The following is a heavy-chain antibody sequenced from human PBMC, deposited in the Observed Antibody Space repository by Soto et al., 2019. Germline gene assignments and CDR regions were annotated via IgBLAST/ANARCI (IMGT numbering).Heavy chain of an antibody. D-gene: IGHD3-10*01. Sequence: QLQLQESGPGLVKPSETLSLTCTVSGGSISSSSYYWGWIRQPPGKGLEWIGSIYYSGSTYYNPFLKSRVTISVDTSKNQFSLKLSSVTAADTAVYYCARLQRVLLWFGESFSWFDPWGQGTLVTVSS. CDR2: IYYSGST. CDR3: ARLQRVLLWFGESFSWFDP. V-gene: IGHV4-39*01. J-gene: IGHJ5*02. CDR1: GGSISSSSYY.